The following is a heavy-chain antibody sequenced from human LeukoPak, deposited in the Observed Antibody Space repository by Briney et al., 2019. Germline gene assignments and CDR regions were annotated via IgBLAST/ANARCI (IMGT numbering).Heavy chain of an antibody. D-gene: IGHD3-10*01. CDR3: ARDGRVRGVTYNWFDP. J-gene: IGHJ5*02. Sequence: SETLSLTCTVSGGSISSSSYYWGWIRQPPGKGLEWIGSIYYSGSTYYNPSLKSRVTISVDTSKNQFSLKLSSVTAADTAVYYCARDGRVRGVTYNWFDPWGQGTLVTVSS. V-gene: IGHV4-39*07. CDR1: GGSISSSSYY. CDR2: IYYSGST.